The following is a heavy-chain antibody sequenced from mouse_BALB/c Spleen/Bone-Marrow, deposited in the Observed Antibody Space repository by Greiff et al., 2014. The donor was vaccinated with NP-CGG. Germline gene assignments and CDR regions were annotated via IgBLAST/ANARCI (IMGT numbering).Heavy chain of an antibody. CDR3: ARYYRYYYAMDY. V-gene: IGHV14-3*02. D-gene: IGHD1-1*01. J-gene: IGHJ4*01. CDR2: IDPANGNT. Sequence: VQLQQSGAELVKPGASVKLSCTASGFNIKDTYMHWVKQRPEQGLEWIGRIDPANGNTKYDPKFQDKATITADTSSNTAYLQLSSLTSEDTAVYYCARYYRYYYAMDYWGQGTSVTDSS. CDR1: GFNIKDTY.